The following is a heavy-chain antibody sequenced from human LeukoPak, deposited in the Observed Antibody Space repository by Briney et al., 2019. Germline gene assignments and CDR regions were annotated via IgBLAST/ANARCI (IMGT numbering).Heavy chain of an antibody. CDR2: ISSKGGST. CDR1: VFTFSSYA. D-gene: IGHD6-19*01. Sequence: PGGSLRLSCSASVFTFSSYAMYWVRQAPGKGLEYVSGISSKGGSTYYADSVKGRFTISRDNSKNTLYLQMSSLRAEDTAVYYCVKITSSSGGDYWGQGSLVSVSS. V-gene: IGHV3-64D*09. CDR3: VKITSSSGGDY. J-gene: IGHJ4*02.